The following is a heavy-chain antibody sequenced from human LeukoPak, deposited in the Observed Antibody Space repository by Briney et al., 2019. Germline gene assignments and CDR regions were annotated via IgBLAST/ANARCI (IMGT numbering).Heavy chain of an antibody. CDR2: ISGSGGST. D-gene: IGHD3-10*01. CDR1: GFTFSSYA. V-gene: IGHV3-23*01. J-gene: IGHJ4*02. CDR3: ATDKLGGSGSLDY. Sequence: PGGSLRLSCAASGFTFSSYAMSWVRQAPGKGLEWVSAISGSGGSTYYADSVKGRFTISRDTSKNTLYLQMNSLRAEDTAVYYCATDKLGGSGSLDYWGQGTLVTVSS.